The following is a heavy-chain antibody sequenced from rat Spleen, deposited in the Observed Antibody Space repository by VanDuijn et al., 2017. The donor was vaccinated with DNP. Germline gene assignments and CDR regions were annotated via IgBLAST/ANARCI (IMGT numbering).Heavy chain of an antibody. CDR1: GFSLTSYN. Sequence: QVQLKESGPGLVQPSQTLSLTCTVAGFSLTSYNVHWVRQPPGKGLEWMGVIWKHGATRYNSALKSRLSFSKATSKSQVFLQLNSLQTEDTATYYCARWEGINAYWGQGTLVTVSS. CDR2: IWKHGAT. CDR3: ARWEGINAY. J-gene: IGHJ3*01. V-gene: IGHV2-41*01. D-gene: IGHD1-11*01.